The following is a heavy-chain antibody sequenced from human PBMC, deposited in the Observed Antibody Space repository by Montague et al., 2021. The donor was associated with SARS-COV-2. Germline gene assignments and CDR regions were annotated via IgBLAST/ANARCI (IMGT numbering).Heavy chain of an antibody. D-gene: IGHD3-9*01. CDR3: ARRTDILTGYYDY. CDR1: GGSISHYY. V-gene: IGHV4-59*01. J-gene: IGHJ4*02. CDR2: IYSSGGT. Sequence: SETLSLTCAVSGGSISHYYWSWIRQPPGKGLERIGYIYSSGGTNYNPSLKSRVTLSLDAAKNHFSLRLSSVTAADTAVYYCARRTDILTGYYDYWGQGTWSPSPQ.